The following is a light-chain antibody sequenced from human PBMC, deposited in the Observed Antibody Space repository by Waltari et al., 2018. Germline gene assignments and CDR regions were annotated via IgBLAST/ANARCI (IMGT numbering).Light chain of an antibody. CDR1: SGSIGDNF. CDR3: QSQDPELVKV. V-gene: IGLV6-57*03. CDR2: YDD. J-gene: IGLJ2*01. Sequence: FMLTQPHSLSASPGKTVTISCTRSSGSIGDNFVQWYQLRPGSAPTLLIYYDDHGSSGVPVRFSGYVDRSANSASLTISGLQTDDEADYHCQSQDPELVKVFGGGTHVTVL.